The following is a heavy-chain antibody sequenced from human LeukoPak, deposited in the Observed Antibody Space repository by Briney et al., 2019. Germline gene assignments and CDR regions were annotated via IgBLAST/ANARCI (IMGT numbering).Heavy chain of an antibody. CDR3: AKDYRIGYSDHFDY. D-gene: IGHD2-21*01. V-gene: IGHV3-23*01. Sequence: GGSLRLSCVGSGFTFSSHALSWVRQAPEKGLEWVSGIYESGQTTHYADSVKGRFSISRDNSKNTLYLQMDSLRGEDTAIYYCAKDYRIGYSDHFDYWGQGALVTVSS. J-gene: IGHJ4*02. CDR1: GFTFSSHA. CDR2: IYESGQTT.